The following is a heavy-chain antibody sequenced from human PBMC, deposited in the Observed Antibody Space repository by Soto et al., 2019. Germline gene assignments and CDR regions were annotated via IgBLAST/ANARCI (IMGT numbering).Heavy chain of an antibody. CDR2: IYYSGST. Sequence: SETLSLTCTVSGGSISSGGYYWSWIRQHPGKGLEWIGYIYYSGSTYYNPSLKSRVTISVDTSKNQFSLKLSSVTAADTAVYYCARQHIVVVTAIPAFDIWGQGTMVTVSS. V-gene: IGHV4-31*03. J-gene: IGHJ3*02. D-gene: IGHD2-21*02. CDR3: ARQHIVVVTAIPAFDI. CDR1: GGSISSGGYY.